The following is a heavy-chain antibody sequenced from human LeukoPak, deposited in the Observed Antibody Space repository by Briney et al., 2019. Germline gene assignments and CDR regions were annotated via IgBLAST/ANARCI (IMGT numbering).Heavy chain of an antibody. D-gene: IGHD3-3*01. Sequence: ASVKVSCKASGYTFTGYYMHWVRQAPGQGLEWMGWINPNSGGTNYAQKLQGRVTMTTDTSTSTAYMELRSLRSDDTAVYYCARAGRRGMEWLLSTPYYYYYMDVWGKGTTVTVSS. V-gene: IGHV1-2*02. CDR1: GYTFTGYY. J-gene: IGHJ6*03. CDR3: ARAGRRGMEWLLSTPYYYYYMDV. CDR2: INPNSGGT.